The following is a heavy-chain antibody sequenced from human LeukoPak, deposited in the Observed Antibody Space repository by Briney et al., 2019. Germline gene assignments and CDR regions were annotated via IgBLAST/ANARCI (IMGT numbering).Heavy chain of an antibody. Sequence: GGSLRLSCAASGFTFSSYAMSWVRQAPGKGLEWVSAISGSGGSTYYAGSVKGRFTISRDNSKNTLYLQMNSLRAEDTAVYYCAKRRYSSGWIDYWGQGTLVTVSS. J-gene: IGHJ4*02. CDR2: ISGSGGST. CDR1: GFTFSSYA. D-gene: IGHD6-19*01. CDR3: AKRRYSSGWIDY. V-gene: IGHV3-23*01.